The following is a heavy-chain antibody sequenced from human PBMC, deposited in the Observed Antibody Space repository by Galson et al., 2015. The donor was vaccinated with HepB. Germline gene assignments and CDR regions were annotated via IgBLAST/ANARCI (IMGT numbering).Heavy chain of an antibody. D-gene: IGHD6-25*01. Sequence: SLRLSCAASGVSGVTFSDYYMSWIRQAPGKGLEWVSYISDSGSIIYYADSVKGRFTISRDNAKNSLHLQMNSLRVEDTAVYYCARAALGWFDPWGQGTLVTVSS. CDR2: ISDSGSII. J-gene: IGHJ5*02. CDR3: ARAALGWFDP. V-gene: IGHV3-11*01. CDR1: GVSGVTFSDYY.